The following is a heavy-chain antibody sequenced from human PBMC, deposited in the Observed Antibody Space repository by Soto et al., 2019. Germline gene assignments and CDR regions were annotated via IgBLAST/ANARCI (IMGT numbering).Heavy chain of an antibody. V-gene: IGHV4-34*01. Sequence: QVQLQQWGAGLLRPSETLSLTCAVYGGSFSGYYWSWIRQPPGKGLEWIGEVNHSGSTNYNRSLKSRVTIPVDTSKNQFSLKLSSVTAADTAVYYCARGWATLTDYWGQGTLVTVSS. CDR1: GGSFSGYY. CDR3: ARGWATLTDY. D-gene: IGHD5-12*01. CDR2: VNHSGST. J-gene: IGHJ4*02.